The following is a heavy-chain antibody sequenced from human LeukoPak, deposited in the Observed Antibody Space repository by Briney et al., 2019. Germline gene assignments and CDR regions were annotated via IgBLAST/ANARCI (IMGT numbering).Heavy chain of an antibody. CDR1: GGSISSYY. Sequence: SETLSLTCTVSGGSISSYYWSWIRQPPGKGLEWIGYIYYSGRTNYNPSLKSRVTISVDTSKNQFSLKLSSVTAADTAVYYCARGVVPAAGSWFDPWGQGTLVTVSS. D-gene: IGHD2-2*01. J-gene: IGHJ5*02. CDR3: ARGVVPAAGSWFDP. CDR2: IYYSGRT. V-gene: IGHV4-59*01.